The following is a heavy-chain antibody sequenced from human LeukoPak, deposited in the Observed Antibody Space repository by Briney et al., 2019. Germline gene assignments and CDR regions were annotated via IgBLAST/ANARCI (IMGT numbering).Heavy chain of an antibody. D-gene: IGHD3-3*01. Sequence: SETLSLTCTVSGGSISSYYWSWIRQSAGKGLEWIGRIYPSGSTDYNPSLKSRVTMSVDTSKNYFSLNLSSVTAADTALYYCARDLGGYYAQYYFDYWGRGTLVTVSS. V-gene: IGHV4-4*07. CDR1: GGSISSYY. CDR2: IYPSGST. J-gene: IGHJ4*02. CDR3: ARDLGGYYAQYYFDY.